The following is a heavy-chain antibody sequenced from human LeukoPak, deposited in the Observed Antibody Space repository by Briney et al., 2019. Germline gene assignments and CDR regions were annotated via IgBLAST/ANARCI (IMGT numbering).Heavy chain of an antibody. CDR2: FDPEDGET. CDR1: GYTLTELS. J-gene: IGHJ4*02. CDR3: ATVLYDYVWGSPRYFDY. V-gene: IGHV1-24*01. D-gene: IGHD3-16*01. Sequence: ASVKVSCKVSGYTLTELSMHWVRQAPGKGLEWMGGFDPEDGETIYAQKFQGRVTMTEDTSTDTAYMELSSLRSEDTAVYYCATVLYDYVWGSPRYFDYRGQGTLVTVSS.